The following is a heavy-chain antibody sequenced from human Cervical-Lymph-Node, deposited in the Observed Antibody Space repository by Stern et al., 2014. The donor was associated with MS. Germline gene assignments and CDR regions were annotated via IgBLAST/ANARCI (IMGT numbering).Heavy chain of an antibody. V-gene: IGHV4-31*03. CDR2: IYDSGST. Sequence: QLQLQESGPGLVKPSQTLSLTCTVSGGSISSGGYYWSWMRQHPGKGLEGIGYIYDSGSTYYNLSLKSRVTISVDTSKNQFSLKLSSVTAADTAVYYCARTAYDFWSGYYPFDPWGQGTLVTVSS. CDR3: ARTAYDFWSGYYPFDP. D-gene: IGHD3-3*01. CDR1: GGSISSGGYY. J-gene: IGHJ5*02.